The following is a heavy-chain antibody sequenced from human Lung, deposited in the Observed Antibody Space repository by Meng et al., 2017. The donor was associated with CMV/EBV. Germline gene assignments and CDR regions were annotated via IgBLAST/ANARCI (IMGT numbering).Heavy chain of an antibody. D-gene: IGHD3/OR15-3a*01. CDR3: ARLFRTSLGTNYYYGMAV. J-gene: IGHJ6*02. CDR1: GYTFTGYN. Sequence: ASXXVSXNASGYTFTGYNIHWVRQAPGQGLEWMGWINPNTGDTNYAQKFQGRVTLTGDTSISTAYMELSRLKSDDTAVFFCARLFRTSLGTNYYYGMAVWXQGTTVTVSS. V-gene: IGHV1-2*02. CDR2: INPNTGDT.